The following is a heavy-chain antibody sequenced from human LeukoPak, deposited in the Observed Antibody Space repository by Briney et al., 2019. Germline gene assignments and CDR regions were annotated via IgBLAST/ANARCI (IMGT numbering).Heavy chain of an antibody. V-gene: IGHV4-39*07. CDR2: IYYSGST. CDR3: ARDRVGYYDSSGYPGAFDI. Sequence: SETLSLTCTVSGGSISSSSYYWGWIRQPPGKGLEWIGSIYYSGSTYYNPSLKSRVTISVDTSKNQFSLKLSSVTAADTAVYYCARDRVGYYDSSGYPGAFDIWGQGTMVTVSS. CDR1: GGSISSSSYY. D-gene: IGHD3-22*01. J-gene: IGHJ3*02.